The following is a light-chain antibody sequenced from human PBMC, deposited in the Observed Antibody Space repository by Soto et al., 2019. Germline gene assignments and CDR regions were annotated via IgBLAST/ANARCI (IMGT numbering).Light chain of an antibody. CDR1: SSDVGSYNY. V-gene: IGLV2-8*01. J-gene: IGLJ2*01. CDR3: SSYAGNYNVV. CDR2: EVS. Sequence: QSALTQPPSASGSPGQSVTISCTGTSSDVGSYNYVSWYQQRPGKAVKLMIYEVSERPSGVPARFSGSKSGNTASLTVSGLQAEDEADYYCSSYAGNYNVVFGGGTKVTVL.